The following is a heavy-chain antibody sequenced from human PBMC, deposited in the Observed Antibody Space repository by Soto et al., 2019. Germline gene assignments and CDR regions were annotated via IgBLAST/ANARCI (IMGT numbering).Heavy chain of an antibody. V-gene: IGHV3-74*03. D-gene: IGHD2-15*01. CDR3: ARDPTPPSVADSFDP. CDR2: INSDGSST. J-gene: IGHJ5*02. Sequence: GGSLRLSCAASGFTFNFYWMHWVRQAPGKGLVWVSRINSDGSSTTYADSVKGRFTISRDNAKNTLYLQMNGLRVEDTAVYYCARDPTPPSVADSFDPWGQGTLVTVSS. CDR1: GFTFNFYW.